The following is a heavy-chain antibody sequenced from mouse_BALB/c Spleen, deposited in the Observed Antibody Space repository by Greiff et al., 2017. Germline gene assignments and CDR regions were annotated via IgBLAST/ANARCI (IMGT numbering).Heavy chain of an antibody. CDR3: ARSVYGYGAY. D-gene: IGHD2-2*01. J-gene: IGHJ3*01. V-gene: IGHV1-54*01. Sequence: VQLQQSGAELVRPGTSVKVSCKASGYAFTNYLIEWVKQRPGQGLEWIGVINPGSGGTNYNEKFKGKATLTADKSSSTAYMQLSSLTSDDSAVYFCARSVYGYGAYWGQGTLVTVSA. CDR1: GYAFTNYL. CDR2: INPGSGGT.